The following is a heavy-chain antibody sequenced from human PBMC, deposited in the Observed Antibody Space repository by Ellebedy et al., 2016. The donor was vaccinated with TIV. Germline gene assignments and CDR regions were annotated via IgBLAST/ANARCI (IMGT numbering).Heavy chain of an antibody. CDR1: GYTFTGYY. CDR2: INPNSGGT. J-gene: IGHJ4*02. Sequence: AASVKVSCKASGYTFTGYYMHWVRQAPGQGLEWMGWINPNSGGTNYAQKFQGWVTMTRDTSISTAYMELSRLRSDDTAVYYCARGDYGDYSPLGPTDYWGQGTLVTVSS. D-gene: IGHD4-17*01. V-gene: IGHV1-2*04. CDR3: ARGDYGDYSPLGPTDY.